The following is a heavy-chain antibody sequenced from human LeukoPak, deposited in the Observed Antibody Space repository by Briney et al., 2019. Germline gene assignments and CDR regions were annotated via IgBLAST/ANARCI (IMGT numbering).Heavy chain of an antibody. V-gene: IGHV4-30-2*01. CDR3: ATAPYGSGSARFDY. CDR2: IYHSGST. J-gene: IGHJ4*02. Sequence: SETLSLTCTVSGGSISSGGYYWSWIRQPPGKGLEWIGYIYHSGSTYYNPSLKSRVTISVDRSKNQFSLKLSSVTAADTAVYYCATAPYGSGSARFDYWGQGTLVTVSS. D-gene: IGHD3-10*01. CDR1: GGSISSGGYY.